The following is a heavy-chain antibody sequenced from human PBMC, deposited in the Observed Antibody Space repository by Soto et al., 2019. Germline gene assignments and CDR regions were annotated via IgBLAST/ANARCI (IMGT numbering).Heavy chain of an antibody. CDR3: AKDPSARLIDDAYDV. D-gene: IGHD6-6*01. J-gene: IGHJ3*01. V-gene: IGHV3-23*01. Sequence: EVPLLESGGGLVQPGGSLRLSCAASGFAFSNYALTWVRQAPGKGLEWVSAISDRGDVTAYADSVKGRFTISRDNSKKTMYLQMNSLRAEDTAVYYCAKDPSARLIDDAYDVWGQGTLVTVSS. CDR2: ISDRGDVT. CDR1: GFAFSNYA.